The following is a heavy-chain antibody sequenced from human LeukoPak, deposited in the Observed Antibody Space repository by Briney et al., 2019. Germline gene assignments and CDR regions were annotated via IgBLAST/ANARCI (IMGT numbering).Heavy chain of an antibody. J-gene: IGHJ4*02. Sequence: PSETLSLTCAVYGGSFSGYYWSWIRQPPGKGLEWIGEINHSGSTNYNPSLKSRVTISVDTSKNQFSLKLSSVTAADTAVYYCARGGDTAMNDWDQGTLVTVSS. CDR1: GGSFSGYY. D-gene: IGHD5-18*01. V-gene: IGHV4-34*01. CDR2: INHSGST. CDR3: ARGGDTAMND.